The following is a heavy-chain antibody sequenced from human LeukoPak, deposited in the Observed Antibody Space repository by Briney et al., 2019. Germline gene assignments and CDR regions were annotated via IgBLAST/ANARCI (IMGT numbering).Heavy chain of an antibody. Sequence: ASVKVSCKASGYTFTGYYMHWVRQAPGQGLEWMVWSNPNSGGTNCAQKLQGRGAMTRDTSISRAYIDRSRAKSEDKNLDYCAGSTYSYVPGTNWGEGTLVTVSS. CDR3: AGSTYSYVPGTN. V-gene: IGHV1-2*02. J-gene: IGHJ4*02. CDR1: GYTFTGYY. D-gene: IGHD3-10*02. CDR2: SNPNSGGT.